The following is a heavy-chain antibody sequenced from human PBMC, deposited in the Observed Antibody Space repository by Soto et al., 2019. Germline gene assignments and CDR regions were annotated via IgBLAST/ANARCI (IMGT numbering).Heavy chain of an antibody. J-gene: IGHJ6*02. V-gene: IGHV1-69*01. D-gene: IGHD3-10*01. Sequence: QVQLVQSGVEVKKPGSSMRVSCKASGDTFKNSVISWVRQAPGQGLEWMGGTIPLFGTTDYAQKFQGRLTITTDESTTTAYMEVSRLTSEDTAVYYCVAEVDFGKLSVVWGQGTTVIVSS. CDR2: TIPLFGTT. CDR3: VAEVDFGKLSVV. CDR1: GDTFKNSV.